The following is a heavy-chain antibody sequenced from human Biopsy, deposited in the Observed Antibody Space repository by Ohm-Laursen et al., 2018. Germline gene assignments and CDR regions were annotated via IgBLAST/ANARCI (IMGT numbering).Heavy chain of an antibody. J-gene: IGHJ4*02. D-gene: IGHD2/OR15-2a*01. V-gene: IGHV3-11*01. CDR3: ARGSFALDF. CDR2: ISSSSNTI. Sequence: GSLRLSCAASGFTFSDYYMSWIRQAPGKGPEWVSYISSSSNTIYYADSVKGRFTISRDNAKNSLYLQMNRMRAEDTAVYYCARGSFALDFWGQGTLVTVSS. CDR1: GFTFSDYY.